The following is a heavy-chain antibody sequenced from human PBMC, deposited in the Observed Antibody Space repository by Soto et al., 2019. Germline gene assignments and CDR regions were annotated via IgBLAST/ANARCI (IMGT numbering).Heavy chain of an antibody. CDR3: PHRRIADDDPCAY. Sequence: QITLKESGPPLVKPTQTLTLTCTFSGFSLSTSGVGVGWIRQPPGKALEWLALIYWDNDKRYSPSLKSRLTTPQDSSINQVVLTTTTMDPVATATYYCPHRRIADDDPCAYWSRRTLDTVAS. CDR1: GFSLSTSGVG. D-gene: IGHD6-13*01. J-gene: IGHJ4*01. CDR2: IYWDNDK. V-gene: IGHV2-5*02.